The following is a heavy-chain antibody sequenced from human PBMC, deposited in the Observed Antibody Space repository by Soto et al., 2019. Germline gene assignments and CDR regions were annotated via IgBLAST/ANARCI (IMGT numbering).Heavy chain of an antibody. CDR3: ARTKGSTVTYYFDY. V-gene: IGHV2-5*02. CDR1: GFSLSTSKVG. CDR2: IYWDDDK. J-gene: IGHJ4*02. Sequence: QITLKESGPTLVKPTQTLTLTCTFSGFSLSTSKVGVGWIRQPPGKALEWLVFIYWDDDKRYSPSLKSRLTITKDTSKNQVVLTMTNMDPVHTATYYCARTKGSTVTYYFDYWGQGTLVTVSS. D-gene: IGHD4-17*01.